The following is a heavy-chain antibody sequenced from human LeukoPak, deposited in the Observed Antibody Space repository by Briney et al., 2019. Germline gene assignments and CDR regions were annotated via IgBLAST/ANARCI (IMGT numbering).Heavy chain of an antibody. D-gene: IGHD4-17*01. CDR3: AGTPDYGDYLNWFDP. J-gene: IGHJ5*02. CDR1: GFTFSSYA. V-gene: IGHV3-30*14. Sequence: GGSLRLSCAASGFTFSSYAMHWVRQAPGKGLEWVALISYDGSNKYYADSVKGRFTISRDNSKNTLYLQMNSLRAEDTAVYYCAGTPDYGDYLNWFDPWGQGTLVTVSS. CDR2: ISYDGSNK.